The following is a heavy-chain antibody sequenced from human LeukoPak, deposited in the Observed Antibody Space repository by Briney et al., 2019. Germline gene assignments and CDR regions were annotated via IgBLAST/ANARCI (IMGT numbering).Heavy chain of an antibody. Sequence: GMSLRLSCAASGFTFSTSGTHWVRQAPGKGLEWVAVIWYDGSNKHYAESVKGRFSISRDNSKSTLYLQMNSLRAEDTAVYYCARARGVSTGYRPIDYWGQGTLVTVSS. CDR2: IWYDGSNK. J-gene: IGHJ4*02. D-gene: IGHD3-22*01. V-gene: IGHV3-33*01. CDR3: ARARGVSTGYRPIDY. CDR1: GFTFSTSG.